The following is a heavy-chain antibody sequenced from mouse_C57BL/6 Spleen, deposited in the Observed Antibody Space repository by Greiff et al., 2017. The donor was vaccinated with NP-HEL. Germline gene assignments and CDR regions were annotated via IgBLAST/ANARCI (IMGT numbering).Heavy chain of an antibody. CDR1: GYTFTSYW. J-gene: IGHJ1*03. CDR2: IDPSDSYT. Sequence: QVQLKQPGAELVKPGASVKLSCKASGYTFTSYWMQWVKQRPGQGLEWIGEIDPSDSYTNYNQKFKGKATLTVDTSSSTAYMQLSSLTSEDSAVYYCARWDYYGSSSDWYFDVWGTGTTVTVSS. D-gene: IGHD1-1*01. CDR3: ARWDYYGSSSDWYFDV. V-gene: IGHV1-50*01.